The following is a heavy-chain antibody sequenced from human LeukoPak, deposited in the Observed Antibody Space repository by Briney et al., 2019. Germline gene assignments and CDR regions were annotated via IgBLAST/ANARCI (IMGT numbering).Heavy chain of an antibody. CDR3: ARAQTDGAYYFDY. J-gene: IGHJ4*02. D-gene: IGHD1-26*01. CDR2: ISGSGGST. Sequence: GGSLRLSCAASRFTFSSYSMNWVRQAPGKGLEWVSAISGSGGSTYYADSVKGRFTISRDNSKNTLYLQMNSLRAEDTAVYYCARAQTDGAYYFDYWGQGTLVTVSS. CDR1: RFTFSSYS. V-gene: IGHV3-23*01.